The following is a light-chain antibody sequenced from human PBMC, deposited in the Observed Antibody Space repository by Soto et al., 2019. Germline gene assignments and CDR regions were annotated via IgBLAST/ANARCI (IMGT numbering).Light chain of an antibody. J-gene: IGKJ1*01. CDR3: QQYGSSGT. Sequence: ILMQESPATLSVYLGERAPLSCGASQSIRTNFAWYHQRPGQAPRLLIYGASNRATGIPDRFSGSGSGTDFTLTISRPEPEDFAVYYCQQYGSSGTCGQGTKVDIK. CDR1: QSIRTN. CDR2: GAS. V-gene: IGKV3-20*01.